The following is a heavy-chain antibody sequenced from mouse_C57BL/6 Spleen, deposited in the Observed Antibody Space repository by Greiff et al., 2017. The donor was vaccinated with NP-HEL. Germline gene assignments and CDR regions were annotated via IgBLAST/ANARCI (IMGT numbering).Heavy chain of an antibody. CDR3: ARYYGSSYVGYCDV. V-gene: IGHV1-69*01. J-gene: IGHJ1*03. CDR2: IDPSDSYT. Sequence: VQLQQSGAELVMPGASVKLSCKASGYTFTSYWMHWVKQRPGQGLEWIGEIDPSDSYTNYNQKFKGKSTLTVDKSSSTAYMQLSSLTSEDSAVYYCARYYGSSYVGYCDVWGTGTTVTVSS. CDR1: GYTFTSYW. D-gene: IGHD1-1*01.